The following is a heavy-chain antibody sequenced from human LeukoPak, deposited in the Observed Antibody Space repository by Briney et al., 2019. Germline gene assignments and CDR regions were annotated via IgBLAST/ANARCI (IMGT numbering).Heavy chain of an antibody. CDR2: IYYTGST. J-gene: IGHJ4*02. V-gene: IGHV4-59*01. CDR3: ARSGSTAFDY. D-gene: IGHD1-26*01. Sequence: SETLSLTCTVSNGSISTYYWSWIRQPPGKGLEWIGYIYYTGSTNYNPSLKSRVTISLDTSKNQFSLKLSSVTAADTAVYYCARSGSTAFDYWGQGTLVTVSS. CDR1: NGSISTYY.